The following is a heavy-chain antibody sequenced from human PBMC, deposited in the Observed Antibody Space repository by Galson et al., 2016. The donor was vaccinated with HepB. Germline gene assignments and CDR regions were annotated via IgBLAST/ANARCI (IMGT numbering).Heavy chain of an antibody. D-gene: IGHD3-22*01. CDR1: GDSISTSYW. V-gene: IGHV4-4*02. CDR3: ARKTFYDTSGFRYFFDY. Sequence: LSLTCAVSGDSISTSYWWTWVRQPPRKGLEWIGEVHHSGSSHYNPSLKSRVTISVDKSKNQFSLHLTSVTAADTAVYYCARKTFYDTSGFRYFFDYWGQGALVTVSS. CDR2: VHHSGSS. J-gene: IGHJ4*02.